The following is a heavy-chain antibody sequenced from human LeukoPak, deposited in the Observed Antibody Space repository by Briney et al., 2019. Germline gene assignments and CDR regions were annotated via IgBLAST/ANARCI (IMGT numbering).Heavy chain of an antibody. J-gene: IGHJ4*02. CDR3: AKDVGDYYDSSGFSH. CDR2: ISWDGGST. Sequence: GGSLRLSCAASGFTFDDYAMHWVRQAPGKGLEWVSLISWDGGSTYYADSVKGRFTISRDNSKNSLYLQMNSLRAEDTALYYCAKDVGDYYDSSGFSHWGQGTLVTVSS. D-gene: IGHD3-22*01. V-gene: IGHV3-43D*03. CDR1: GFTFDDYA.